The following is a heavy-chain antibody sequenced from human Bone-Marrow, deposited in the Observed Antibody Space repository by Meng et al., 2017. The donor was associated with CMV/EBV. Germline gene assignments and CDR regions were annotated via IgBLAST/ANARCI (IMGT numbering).Heavy chain of an antibody. CDR2: MNPNSGNT. D-gene: IGHD6-6*01. V-gene: IGHV1-8*01. CDR1: GYTFTSYD. J-gene: IGHJ6*02. CDR3: ARRLTAARPRAKVWYYGMDV. Sequence: ASVKVSCKASGYTFTSYDINWVRQATGQGLEWMGWMNPNSGNTGYAQKFQGRVTMTRNTSISTAYMELSSLRSEDTAVYYCARRLTAARPRAKVWYYGMDVWGQGTTVAASS.